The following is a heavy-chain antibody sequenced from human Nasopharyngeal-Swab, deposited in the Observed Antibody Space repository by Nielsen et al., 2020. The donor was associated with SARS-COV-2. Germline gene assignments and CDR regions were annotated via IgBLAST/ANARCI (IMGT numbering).Heavy chain of an antibody. CDR2: ISAYNGNT. D-gene: IGHD6-13*01. V-gene: IGHV1-18*01. J-gene: IGHJ5*02. CDR3: ARDPNSSSWFMGRWFDP. CDR1: GYTFTSYG. Sequence: ASVKVSCKASGYTFTSYGISWVRQAPGQGLEWMGWISAYNGNTNYAQKLQGRVTMTTDTSTSTAYMELRSLRSDDTAVYYYARDPNSSSWFMGRWFDPWGQGTLVTVSS.